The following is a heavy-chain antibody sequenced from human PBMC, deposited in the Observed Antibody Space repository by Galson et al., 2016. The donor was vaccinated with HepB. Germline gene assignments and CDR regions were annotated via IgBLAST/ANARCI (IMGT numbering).Heavy chain of an antibody. CDR1: GFTFSTYW. J-gene: IGHJ5*02. V-gene: IGHV3-7*04. CDR2: INQEGSEK. D-gene: IGHD2-15*01. CDR3: ARGIVGDP. Sequence: SLRLSCAASGFTFSTYWMTWVRQVSGKGPEWVANINQEGSEKYYVDSVKGRFTISRDNAKKAVYLQMNSLRVEDTAVYHCARGIVGDPWGQGTLVIVSS.